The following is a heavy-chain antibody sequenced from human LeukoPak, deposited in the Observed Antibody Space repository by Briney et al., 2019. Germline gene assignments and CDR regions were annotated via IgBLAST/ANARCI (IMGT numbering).Heavy chain of an antibody. J-gene: IGHJ3*02. CDR2: ISGSGGST. Sequence: GGSLRLSCAASGFTFSSYAMSWVRQAPGKGLEWVSAISGSGGSTYYADSVKGRFTISRDNSKNTLYLQMNSLRAEGTAVYYCAKDQRYSSGWDAFDIWGQGTMVTVSS. D-gene: IGHD6-19*01. V-gene: IGHV3-23*01. CDR3: AKDQRYSSGWDAFDI. CDR1: GFTFSSYA.